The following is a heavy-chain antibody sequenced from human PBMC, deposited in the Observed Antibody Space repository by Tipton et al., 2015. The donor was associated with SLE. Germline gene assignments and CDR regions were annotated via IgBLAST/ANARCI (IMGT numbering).Heavy chain of an antibody. Sequence: SLRLSCAASGFTFSSYSMSWVRQAPGKGLERVGFIRSKAYGGTTEYAASVKGRFTISRDDSKSIAYLQMNSLKTEDTAVYYCTRVGGRTGTFDIWGQGTMVTVSS. CDR3: TRVGGRTGTFDI. CDR1: GFTFSSYS. D-gene: IGHD3-10*01. CDR2: IRSKAYGGTT. J-gene: IGHJ3*02. V-gene: IGHV3-49*04.